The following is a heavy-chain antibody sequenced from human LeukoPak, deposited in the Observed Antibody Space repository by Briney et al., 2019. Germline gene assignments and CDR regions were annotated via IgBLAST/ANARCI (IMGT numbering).Heavy chain of an antibody. CDR3: ARSRYSYGYNDY. Sequence: ASVKVSCKASGYTFTSYGISWVRQAPGQGLEWMGRISAYNGNTNYAQKLQGRVTMTSDTSTSTAYMELRSLRSDDTAVYYCARSRYSYGYNDYWGQGTLVTVSS. CDR2: ISAYNGNT. J-gene: IGHJ4*02. D-gene: IGHD5-18*01. V-gene: IGHV1-18*04. CDR1: GYTFTSYG.